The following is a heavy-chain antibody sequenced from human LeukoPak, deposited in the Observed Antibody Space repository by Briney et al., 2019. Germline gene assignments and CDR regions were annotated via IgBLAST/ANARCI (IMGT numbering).Heavy chain of an antibody. Sequence: SETLSLTCTVSGGSISSSYWSWIRQPPGKGLEWIGYIYYSGSTNYNPSLKSRVTISVDTSKNQFSLKLSSVTAADTAVYYCARAGDYSSSWYGYGDWFDPWGQGTLVTVAS. CDR1: GGSISSSY. J-gene: IGHJ5*02. D-gene: IGHD6-13*01. CDR3: ARAGDYSSSWYGYGDWFDP. V-gene: IGHV4-59*12. CDR2: IYYSGST.